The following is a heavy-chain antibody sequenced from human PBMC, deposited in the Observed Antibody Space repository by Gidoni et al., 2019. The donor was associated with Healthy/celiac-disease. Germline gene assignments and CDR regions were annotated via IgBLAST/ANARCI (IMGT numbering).Heavy chain of an antibody. J-gene: IGHJ4*02. CDR2: ISSSSSYI. CDR1: VFTFRSYS. D-gene: IGHD2-21*02. V-gene: IGHV3-21*01. CDR3: ARENRYDDCGGDCAREGRS. Sequence: EVQLVESVGGLVKPGGSLRLSCAASVFTFRSYSMNWVRQAPGKGLDWVSSISSSSSYIYYADSVKGRFTISRDNAKNSLYLQMNSLRAEDTAVYYCARENRYDDCGGDCAREGRSWGQGTLVTVSS.